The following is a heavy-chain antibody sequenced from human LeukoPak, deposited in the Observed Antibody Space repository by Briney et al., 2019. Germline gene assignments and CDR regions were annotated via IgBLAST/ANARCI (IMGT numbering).Heavy chain of an antibody. CDR2: IYYSGST. CDR3: ARDRGYSYGYFDY. D-gene: IGHD5-18*01. J-gene: IGHJ4*02. Sequence: SETLSLTCTVSGGSIRSDYWSWIRKPPGKGLEWIGYIYYSGSTNYNPSLKSRVTISVDTSKNQFSLKLSSVTAADTAVYYCARDRGYSYGYFDYWGQGTLVTVSS. CDR1: GGSIRSDY. V-gene: IGHV4-59*01.